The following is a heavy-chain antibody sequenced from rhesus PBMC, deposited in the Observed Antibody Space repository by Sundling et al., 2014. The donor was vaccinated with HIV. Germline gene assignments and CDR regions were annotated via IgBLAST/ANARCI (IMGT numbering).Heavy chain of an antibody. J-gene: IGHJ4*01. CDR1: GYTFTDYY. V-gene: IGHV1-138*01. CDR3: ATWELLTGFDY. CDR2: INPKTGGT. Sequence: QVQLVQSGAEVKKPGSSVKVSCKASGYTFTDYYMQWVRQAPGQGLEWMGRINPKTGGTDYAQKFQGRVTMTRDTSTSTAYMELSSLRSEDTAVYYCATWELLTGFDYWGQGVLVTVSS. D-gene: IGHD1-44*02.